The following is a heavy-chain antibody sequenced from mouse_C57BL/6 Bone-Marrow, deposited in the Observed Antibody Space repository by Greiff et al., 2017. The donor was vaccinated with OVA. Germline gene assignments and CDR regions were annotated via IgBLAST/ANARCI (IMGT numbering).Heavy chain of an antibody. D-gene: IGHD2-3*01. CDR3: ASKDLDGYLYYFDY. Sequence: EVHLVESGGGLVKPGGSLKLSCAASGFTFSDYGMHWVRQAPEKGLEWVAYISSGSSTIYYADTVKGRFTISRDNAKNTLFLQMTSLRSEDTAMYYCASKDLDGYLYYFDYWGQGTTLTVSS. J-gene: IGHJ2*01. CDR1: GFTFSDYG. V-gene: IGHV5-17*01. CDR2: ISSGSSTI.